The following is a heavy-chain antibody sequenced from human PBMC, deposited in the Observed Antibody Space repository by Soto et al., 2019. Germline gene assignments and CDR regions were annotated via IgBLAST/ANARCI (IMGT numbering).Heavy chain of an antibody. Sequence: PGGSLRLSCAASGFTFSSYSMNWVRQAPGKGLEWVSSISSSSSYIYYADSVKGRFAISRDNAKNSLYLQMNSLRAEDTAVYYCARDIASIAASTYYYYYGMDVWGQGTKVTVSS. D-gene: IGHD6-6*01. CDR3: ARDIASIAASTYYYYYGMDV. CDR2: ISSSSSYI. J-gene: IGHJ6*02. CDR1: GFTFSSYS. V-gene: IGHV3-21*01.